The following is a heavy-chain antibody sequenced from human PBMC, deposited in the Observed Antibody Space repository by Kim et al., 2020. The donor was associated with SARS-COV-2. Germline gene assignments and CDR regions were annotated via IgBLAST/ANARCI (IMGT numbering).Heavy chain of an antibody. Sequence: YADSVGGRFTSTRDNAKTSLYLQMNYLRDEDTAVYYCARSGNGYNAFGIWGQGVLVTVSS. V-gene: IGHV3-11*01. D-gene: IGHD5-12*01. J-gene: IGHJ4*02. CDR3: ARSGNGYNAFGI.